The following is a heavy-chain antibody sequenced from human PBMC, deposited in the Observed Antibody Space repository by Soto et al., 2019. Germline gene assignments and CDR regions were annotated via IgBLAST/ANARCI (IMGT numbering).Heavy chain of an antibody. V-gene: IGHV1-69*08. D-gene: IGHD6-25*01. J-gene: IGHJ4*02. CDR1: GGTFSSYT. CDR2: IIPILGIA. Sequence: QVQLVQSGAEVKKPGSSVKVSCKASGGTFSSYTISWVRQAPGQGLEWMGRIIPILGIANYAQKFQGRVPITADKSTSTAYMELSSLRSEDTAVYYCAREPYSSASRFDYWGQGTLVTVSS. CDR3: AREPYSSASRFDY.